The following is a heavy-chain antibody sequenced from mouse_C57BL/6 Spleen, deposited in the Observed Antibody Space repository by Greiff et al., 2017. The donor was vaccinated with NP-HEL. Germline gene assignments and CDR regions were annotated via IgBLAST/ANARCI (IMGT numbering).Heavy chain of an antibody. CDR3: ARGLEGGFDV. CDR1: GYTFTSYW. CDR2: IDPSDSYT. D-gene: IGHD3-1*01. Sequence: VKLQQSGAELVMPGASVKLSCKASGYTFTSYWMHWVKQRPGQGLEWIGEIDPSDSYTNYNQKFKGKSTLTVDKSSSTAYMLLSSLTSEDSAVYYCARGLEGGFDVWGTGTTVTVSS. V-gene: IGHV1-69*01. J-gene: IGHJ1*03.